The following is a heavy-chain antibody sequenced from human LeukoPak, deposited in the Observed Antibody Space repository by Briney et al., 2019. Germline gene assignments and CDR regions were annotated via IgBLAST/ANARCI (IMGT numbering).Heavy chain of an antibody. CDR3: ARHVQYYYGSGSYRAPPYRGMDV. V-gene: IGHV4-59*08. CDR2: IYYSGST. CDR1: GGSISSYY. J-gene: IGHJ6*02. Sequence: PSETLSLTCTVSGGSISSYYWSWIRQPPGKGLEWIGYIYYSGSTNYNPSLKSRVTISVDTSKNQFSLKLSSVTAADTAVYYCARHVQYYYGSGSYRAPPYRGMDVWGQGTTVTVSS. D-gene: IGHD3-10*01.